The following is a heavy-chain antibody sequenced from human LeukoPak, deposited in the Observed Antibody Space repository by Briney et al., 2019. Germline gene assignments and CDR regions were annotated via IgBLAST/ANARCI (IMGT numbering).Heavy chain of an antibody. J-gene: IGHJ4*02. CDR2: INSNGSST. D-gene: IGHD3-3*01. V-gene: IGHV3-74*01. CDR3: ARETYDFWSGYYVSFFDY. CDR1: GFTFSSYW. Sequence: GGSLRLSCAASGFTFSSYWMHWVRQAPGKGLVWVSRINSNGSSTSYADSVKGRFTISRDNAKNTLYLQMNSLRAEDTAEYYCARETYDFWSGYYVSFFDYWGQGTLVTVSS.